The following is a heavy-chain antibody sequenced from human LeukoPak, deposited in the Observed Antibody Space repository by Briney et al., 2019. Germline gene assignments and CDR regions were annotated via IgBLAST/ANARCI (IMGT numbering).Heavy chain of an antibody. J-gene: IGHJ4*02. D-gene: IGHD2-15*01. CDR3: ARGPVWRRLLLSVSRRGGYFDY. CDR2: MIHSGST. V-gene: IGHV4-34*01. CDR1: GGSFSGYS. Sequence: SETLSLTCAVYGGSFSGYSWSWIRQPPGKGLEWVGEMIHSGSTNYNPSLKSRVTISADTSKNQFSLKLSSVTAADTAVYYCARGPVWRRLLLSVSRRGGYFDYWGQGILVTVSS.